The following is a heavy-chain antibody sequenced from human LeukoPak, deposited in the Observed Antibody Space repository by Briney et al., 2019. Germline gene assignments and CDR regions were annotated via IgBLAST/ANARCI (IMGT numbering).Heavy chain of an antibody. CDR1: GGSISSAEYY. D-gene: IGHD1-26*01. CDR3: AAGHGSLFEY. CDR2: IYYRGSP. J-gene: IGHJ4*02. V-gene: IGHV4-30-4*01. Sequence: PSETLSLTCTVSGGSISSAEYYWSWIRQPPGKGLEWIGNIYYRGSPYYNPSLKSRVTISVDTSKNQLSLRLRSVTAADTAVYYCAAGHGSLFEYWGQGTLVTVSS.